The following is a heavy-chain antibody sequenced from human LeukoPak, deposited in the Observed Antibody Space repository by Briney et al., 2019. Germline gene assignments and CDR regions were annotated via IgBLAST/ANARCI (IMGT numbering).Heavy chain of an antibody. CDR3: ARSRRDGYNFDAFDI. D-gene: IGHD5-24*01. CDR2: IYPGDSDT. V-gene: IGHV5-51*01. Sequence: GESLKISCQGSGYSFTSYWIGWVRQMPGKGLEWMGIIYPGDSDTRYSPSFQGQVTISADKSISTAHLQWSSLKASDTAMYYCARSRRDGYNFDAFDIWGQGTMVTVSS. CDR1: GYSFTSYW. J-gene: IGHJ3*02.